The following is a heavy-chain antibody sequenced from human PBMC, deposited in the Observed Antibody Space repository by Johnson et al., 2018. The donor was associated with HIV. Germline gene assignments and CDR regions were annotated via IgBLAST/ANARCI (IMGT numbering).Heavy chain of an antibody. D-gene: IGHD6-13*01. CDR1: GFTFSSHA. CDR3: ARDVYSNFDFDAFDI. J-gene: IGHJ3*02. V-gene: IGHV3-64*01. Sequence: VQLVESGGGLVQPGGSLRLSCSASGFTFSSHAMHWVRQAPGKGPESVSGISCNGDSTYYANSVKGRFTISRDKSKNTLYVQMGSLRAEDMAVYSCARDVYSNFDFDAFDIWGQGTMVTVSS. CDR2: ISCNGDST.